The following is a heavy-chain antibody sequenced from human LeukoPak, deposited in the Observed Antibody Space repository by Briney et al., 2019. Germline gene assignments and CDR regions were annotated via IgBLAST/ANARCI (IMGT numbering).Heavy chain of an antibody. Sequence: GGSLRLSCAASGFTFSSYWMSWVRQAPGKGLEWVANIKQDGSEKYYVDSVKGRFTIYRDNAKNSLYLQMNSLRAEDTAVYYCARGQGYDFWSGYFDYWGQGTLVTVSS. CDR2: IKQDGSEK. V-gene: IGHV3-7*01. CDR1: GFTFSSYW. CDR3: ARGQGYDFWSGYFDY. D-gene: IGHD3-3*01. J-gene: IGHJ4*02.